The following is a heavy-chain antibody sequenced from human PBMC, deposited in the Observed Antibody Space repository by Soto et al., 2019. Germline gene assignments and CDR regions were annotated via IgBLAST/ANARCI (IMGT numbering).Heavy chain of an antibody. CDR1: GGSVSEYY. J-gene: IGHJ4*02. Sequence: PSETLSLTCTVYGGSVSEYYWSWVRQPAGKGLEWTGRIRPGGKTNYSPSLMSRVTISVDTSHNQFSLKLTSVTAADTAVYYCVRGPNWSSDCHLASWGQGALVTVSS. CDR2: IRPGGKT. V-gene: IGHV4-4*07. CDR3: VRGPNWSSDCHLAS. D-gene: IGHD2-2*01.